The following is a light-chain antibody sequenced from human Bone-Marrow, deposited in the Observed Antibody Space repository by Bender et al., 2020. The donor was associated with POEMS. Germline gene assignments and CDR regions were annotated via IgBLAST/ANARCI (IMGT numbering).Light chain of an antibody. Sequence: SALTQPPSASGSPGQSITISCTGASSDVGGYDSVCWYQQSPGKAPKLLIYDVRHRPSGVSDRFSGSKSGNTASLTISGLQVEDEADYFCYSFTVTNTPFVFGSGTAVTVL. CDR3: YSFTVTNTPFV. J-gene: IGLJ1*01. V-gene: IGLV2-14*03. CDR2: DVR. CDR1: SSDVGGYDS.